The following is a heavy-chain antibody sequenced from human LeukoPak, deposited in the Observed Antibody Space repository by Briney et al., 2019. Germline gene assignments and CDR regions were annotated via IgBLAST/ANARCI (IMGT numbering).Heavy chain of an antibody. J-gene: IGHJ6*03. Sequence: GASVKVSCKASGYTFTGYYMHWVRQAPGQGLEWMGWINPNSGGTNYAQKFQGRVTMTRDTSISTAYMELSRLRSDDTAVYHCAGYCSSTSCYGFYYYMDVWGKGTTVTVSS. CDR3: AGYCSSTSCYGFYYYMDV. V-gene: IGHV1-2*02. CDR2: INPNSGGT. CDR1: GYTFTGYY. D-gene: IGHD2-2*01.